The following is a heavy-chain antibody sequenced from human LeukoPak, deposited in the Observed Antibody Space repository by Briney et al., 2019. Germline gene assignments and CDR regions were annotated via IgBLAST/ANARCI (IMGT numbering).Heavy chain of an antibody. Sequence: PGGSLRLSCAASGFTFSSYGMHWVRQAPGKGLEWVAVISYDGSNKYYADSVKGRFTISRDNSKNTLYLQMNSLRAEDTAVYYCAKAITYGLLWFGELGFDYWGQGTLVTVSS. CDR2: ISYDGSNK. CDR3: AKAITYGLLWFGELGFDY. D-gene: IGHD3-10*01. V-gene: IGHV3-30*18. J-gene: IGHJ4*02. CDR1: GFTFSSYG.